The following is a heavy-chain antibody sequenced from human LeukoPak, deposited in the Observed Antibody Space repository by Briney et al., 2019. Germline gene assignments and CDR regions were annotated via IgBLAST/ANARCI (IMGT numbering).Heavy chain of an antibody. CDR2: IHYSGST. D-gene: IGHD5-18*01. CDR3: ASTGYSYGLDY. J-gene: IGHJ4*02. Sequence: SETLSLTCTVSGGSISGYYWSWIRQSPGRGLEWMGYIHYSGSTDYNPSLKSRVTMSVDTSKNQFSLNLSSVTAADTAVYYCASTGYSYGLDYWGQGTLVTVSS. V-gene: IGHV4-59*12. CDR1: GGSISGYY.